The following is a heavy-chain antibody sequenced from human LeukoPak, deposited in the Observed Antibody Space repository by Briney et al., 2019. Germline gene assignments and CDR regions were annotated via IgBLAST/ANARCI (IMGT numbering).Heavy chain of an antibody. CDR1: GGSISSGNW. Sequence: SGTLSLTCAVSGGSISSGNWWRWVRQPPGKGLEWNGEIYHSGSTNYNPSLRSRVTISVDNSKNQFSLNLSSVTAADTAVYYCARLKAVGGSGSYYFDYWGQGTLVTVSS. V-gene: IGHV4-4*02. CDR3: ARLKAVGGSGSYYFDY. CDR2: IYHSGST. J-gene: IGHJ4*02. D-gene: IGHD3-10*01.